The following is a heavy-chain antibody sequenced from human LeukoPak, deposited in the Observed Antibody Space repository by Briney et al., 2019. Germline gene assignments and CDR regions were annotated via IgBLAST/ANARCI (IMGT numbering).Heavy chain of an antibody. CDR3: ARDYKYAFDN. D-gene: IGHD5-24*01. CDR1: GFTFSDYS. Sequence: GGSLRLSCAASGFTFSDYSMNWVRQAPGKGLEWISYIGIDSGNTNYADSVKGRFTISGDKAKNSLYLQMNSLRVEDTAVYYCARDYKYAFDNWGRGTLVTVSS. CDR2: IGIDSGNT. J-gene: IGHJ4*02. V-gene: IGHV3-48*01.